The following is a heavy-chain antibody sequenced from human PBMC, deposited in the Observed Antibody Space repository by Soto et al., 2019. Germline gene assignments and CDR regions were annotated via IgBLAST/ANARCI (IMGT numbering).Heavy chain of an antibody. V-gene: IGHV3-30*18. CDR1: GFTFSSYG. D-gene: IGHD1-26*01. CDR3: AKDLSRSWLPPSGSIDY. Sequence: GGSLRLSCAASGFTFSSYGMHWVRQAPGKGLEWVAVISYDGSNKYYADSVKGRFTISRDNSKNTLYLQMNSLRAEDTAVYYCAKDLSRSWLPPSGSIDYWGQGTLVTVSS. CDR2: ISYDGSNK. J-gene: IGHJ4*02.